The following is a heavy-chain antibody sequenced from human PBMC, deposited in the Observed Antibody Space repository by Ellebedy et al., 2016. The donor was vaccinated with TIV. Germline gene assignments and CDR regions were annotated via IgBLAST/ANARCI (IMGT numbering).Heavy chain of an antibody. V-gene: IGHV4-59*01. CDR1: GSSISSYY. J-gene: IGHJ3*02. Sequence: SETLSLTXTVSGSSISSYYWSWIRQPPGKGLEWIGYIYYSGSTNYNPSLKSRVTISVDTSKNQFSLKLSSVTAADTAVYYCASRAIFGMGIDAFDIWGQGKMVTVSS. CDR3: ASRAIFGMGIDAFDI. CDR2: IYYSGST. D-gene: IGHD3-3*01.